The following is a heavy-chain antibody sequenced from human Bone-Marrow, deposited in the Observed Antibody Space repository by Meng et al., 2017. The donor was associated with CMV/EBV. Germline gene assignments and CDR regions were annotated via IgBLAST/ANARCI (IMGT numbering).Heavy chain of an antibody. CDR1: GFTSSSSA. D-gene: IGHD3-22*01. Sequence: GESLKISCVVSGFTSSSSAMSWVRQAPGKGLEWVSAMSGGNMYYADSVKGRFTISRDNPKNTLYLEMNSLSAEDTAVYYCAKTLSNTYYYTYYHHGMDVWGQGTTVTVSS. CDR3: AKTLSNTYYYTYYHHGMDV. J-gene: IGHJ6*02. CDR2: MSGGNM. V-gene: IGHV3-23*01.